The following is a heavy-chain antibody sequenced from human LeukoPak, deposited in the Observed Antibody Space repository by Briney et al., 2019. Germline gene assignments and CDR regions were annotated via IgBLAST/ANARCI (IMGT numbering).Heavy chain of an antibody. CDR3: ASAIALHAVAGIAFDI. D-gene: IGHD6-19*01. V-gene: IGHV4-4*07. Sequence: SETLPLTCTVSGGSISSYYWSWIRQPAGKGLEWIGRIYTSGSTNYNPSLKSRVTMSVDTSKNQFSLKLSSVTAADTAVYYCASAIALHAVAGIAFDIWGQGTMVTVSS. CDR2: IYTSGST. J-gene: IGHJ3*02. CDR1: GGSISSYY.